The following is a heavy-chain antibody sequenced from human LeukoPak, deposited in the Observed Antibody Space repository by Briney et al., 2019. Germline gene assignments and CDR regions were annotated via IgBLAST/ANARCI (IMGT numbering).Heavy chain of an antibody. J-gene: IGHJ6*03. D-gene: IGHD4-17*01. CDR3: ARDALYFLSTVDDYGHYYYMDV. Sequence: ASVKLSCKASGYTFTSYGFTWVRQPPGQGLGRMGWITTYNGKTNYAQKLQGRVTMTTDTSTRTAYMELRSLRSDDTAVYYCARDALYFLSTVDDYGHYYYMDVWGKGTTVTVSS. V-gene: IGHV1-18*01. CDR2: ITTYNGKT. CDR1: GYTFTSYG.